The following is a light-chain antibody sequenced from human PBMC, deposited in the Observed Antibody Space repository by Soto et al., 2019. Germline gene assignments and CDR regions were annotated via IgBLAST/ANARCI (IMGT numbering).Light chain of an antibody. J-gene: IGKJ1*01. V-gene: IGKV1-39*01. Sequence: IEMTQSKSSLSASVGDIVAITCRASQTITTYLNWYQHKPGKAPKLLIYAAISLQSGVPSRFSGSGSGTEFILSINSLQPDDFATYYCQHYGGMWAFGQGT. CDR3: QHYGGMWA. CDR2: AAI. CDR1: QTITTY.